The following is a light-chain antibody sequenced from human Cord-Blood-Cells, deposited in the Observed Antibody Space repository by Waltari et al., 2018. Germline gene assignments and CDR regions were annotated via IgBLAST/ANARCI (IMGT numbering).Light chain of an antibody. Sequence: QSALPQPASVSGSPGQSITISCTGTSSDVGSFNLVCWYQQHPGKAPKLMIYEVSKRPSGVSNRFSGSKSGNTASLTISGLQAEDEADYYCCSYAGSYVFGTGTKVTVL. J-gene: IGLJ1*01. CDR3: CSYAGSYV. CDR1: SSDVGSFNL. V-gene: IGLV2-23*02. CDR2: EVS.